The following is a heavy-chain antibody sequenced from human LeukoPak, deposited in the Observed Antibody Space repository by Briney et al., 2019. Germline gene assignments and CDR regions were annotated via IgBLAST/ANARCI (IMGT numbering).Heavy chain of an antibody. CDR3: ARGGAMVRGDPYYFDY. J-gene: IGHJ4*02. CDR2: IYHSGST. Sequence: SQTLSLTCTVSGGSLSSGGYHWSWVRQPPGKGLEWIGYIYHSGSTYYNPSLKRRVTISVDRSKNQFSLKLSSVTAADTAVYSCARGGAMVRGDPYYFDYWGQGTLVTVSS. CDR1: GGSLSSGGYH. V-gene: IGHV4-30-2*01. D-gene: IGHD3-10*01.